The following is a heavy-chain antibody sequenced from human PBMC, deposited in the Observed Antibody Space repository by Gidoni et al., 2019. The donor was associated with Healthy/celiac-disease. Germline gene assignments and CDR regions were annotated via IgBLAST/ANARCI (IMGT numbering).Heavy chain of an antibody. CDR3: AREGSGFDY. J-gene: IGHJ4*02. CDR2: IIPIFGTA. D-gene: IGHD2-15*01. CDR1: GGTFSSYA. Sequence: QVQLVQSGAEVKKPGSSVNVSCKASGGTFSSYAISWVRQAPGQGLEWTGGIIPIFGTANYEQKFQGRVTITADESTSTAYMELSSLRSEDTAVYYCAREGSGFDYWGQGTLVTVSS. V-gene: IGHV1-69*01.